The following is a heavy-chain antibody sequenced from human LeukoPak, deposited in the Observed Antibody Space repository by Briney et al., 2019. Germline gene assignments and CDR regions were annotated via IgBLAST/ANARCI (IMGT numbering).Heavy chain of an antibody. D-gene: IGHD3-10*01. CDR3: AKAGAVRFDP. CDR1: GFTVSSNY. J-gene: IGHJ5*02. V-gene: IGHV3-53*01. Sequence: GGSLRLSCAASGFTVSSNYMSWVRQAPGKGLEWVSVIYSGGSTYYADSVKGRFTISRDNSKNTLYLQMSNLRAEDTAVYYCAKAGAVRFDPWGQGTLVTVSS. CDR2: IYSGGST.